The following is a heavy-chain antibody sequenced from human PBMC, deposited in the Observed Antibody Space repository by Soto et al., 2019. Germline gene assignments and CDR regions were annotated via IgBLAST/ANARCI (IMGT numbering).Heavy chain of an antibody. CDR1: GFTFSSYA. V-gene: IGHV3-23*01. J-gene: IGHJ6*02. CDR2: ISGSGGST. Sequence: GGSLRLSCAASGFTFSSYAMSWVRQAPGKGLEWVSAISGSGGSTYYADSVKGRFTISRDNSKNTLYLQMNSLRAEDTAVYYCAKDIYSYGSPVHLNGMDVWGQGTTVTVSS. D-gene: IGHD5-18*01. CDR3: AKDIYSYGSPVHLNGMDV.